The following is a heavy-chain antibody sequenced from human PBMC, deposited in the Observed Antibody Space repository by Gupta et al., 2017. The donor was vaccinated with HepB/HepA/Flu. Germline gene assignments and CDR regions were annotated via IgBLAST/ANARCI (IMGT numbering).Heavy chain of an antibody. Sequence: EVQLVESGGGLVKPGGSLRLSCAASGFTFSSYSMNWVRQAPGKGLEWVSSISSSSSYIYYADSVKGRFTISRDNAKNSLYLQMNSLRAEDTAVYYCARDGDTAMDTGDFDYWGQGTLVTVSS. CDR1: GFTFSSYS. V-gene: IGHV3-21*01. D-gene: IGHD5-18*01. CDR2: ISSSSSYI. CDR3: ARDGDTAMDTGDFDY. J-gene: IGHJ4*02.